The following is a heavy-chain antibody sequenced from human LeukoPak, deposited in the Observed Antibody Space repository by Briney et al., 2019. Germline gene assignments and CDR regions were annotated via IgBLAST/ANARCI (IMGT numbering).Heavy chain of an antibody. CDR1: SGSISSSSYY. V-gene: IGHV4-39*07. CDR3: ARVLSPCTSCFGSDYYYYMDV. J-gene: IGHJ6*03. D-gene: IGHD2-2*01. CDR2: IYTSGST. Sequence: SETLSLTCTVSSGSISSSSYYWGWIRQPPGKGLEWIGRIYTSGSTNYNPSLKSRVTMSVDTSKNQFSLKLSSVTAADTAVYYCARVLSPCTSCFGSDYYYYMDVWGKGTTVTVSS.